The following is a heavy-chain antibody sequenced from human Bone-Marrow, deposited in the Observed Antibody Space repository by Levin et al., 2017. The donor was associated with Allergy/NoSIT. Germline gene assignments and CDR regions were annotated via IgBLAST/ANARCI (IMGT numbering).Heavy chain of an antibody. CDR3: AGGCESILYYFYMDV. CDR2: IHFSGST. V-gene: IGHV4-31*03. Sequence: SETLSLTCTVSGGSTSGGDYFWNWIRQHPGKGLEWIGYIHFSGSTYYTPSLRSRAYMSLDTSKNQFSLELSSVTAANTAVYYGAGGCESILYYFYMDVWGKGTTVTVSS. J-gene: IGHJ6*03. D-gene: IGHD5-12*01. CDR1: GGSTSGGDYF.